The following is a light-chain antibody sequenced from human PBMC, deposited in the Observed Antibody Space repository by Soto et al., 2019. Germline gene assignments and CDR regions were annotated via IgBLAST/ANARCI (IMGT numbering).Light chain of an antibody. CDR3: QQYGSSPT. Sequence: EIVLTQSPGTLSLSPGQRATLSCRASQSVRSSYLAWYQQRPGQAPRLLIQGASSRAAGIPDRFSGSGSGTDFTLTISRLEPEDFVGYYCQQYGSSPTFGGGTKVEIK. CDR1: QSVRSSY. CDR2: GAS. J-gene: IGKJ4*02. V-gene: IGKV3-20*01.